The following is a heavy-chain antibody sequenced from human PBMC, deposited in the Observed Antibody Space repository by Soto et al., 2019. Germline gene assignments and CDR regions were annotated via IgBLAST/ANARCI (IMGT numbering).Heavy chain of an antibody. V-gene: IGHV3-64*01. D-gene: IGHD6-13*01. CDR2: ISSDGDST. CDR1: GFTFSSYA. J-gene: IGHJ4*02. CDR3: ARQSYSSYYFDY. Sequence: EVQLVESGGGLVQPGGYLRLSCAASGFTFSSYAMHWVRQAPGKGLEYVSAISSDGDSTYYANSVKARFTISRDNSKNTLYLQMGSLRAEDMAVYYCARQSYSSYYFDYWGQGTLVTVSS.